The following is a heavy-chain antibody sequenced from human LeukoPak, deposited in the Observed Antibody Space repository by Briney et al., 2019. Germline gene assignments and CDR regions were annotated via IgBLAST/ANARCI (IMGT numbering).Heavy chain of an antibody. J-gene: IGHJ4*02. V-gene: IGHV1-46*01. Sequence: ASVKVSCKASGYTFTGYYMHWERQAPGQGLEWMGIINPSGGSTSYAQKFQGRVTMTRDMSTSTVYMELSSLRSEDTAVYYCARDSSYAHSSLNYWGQGTLVTVSS. D-gene: IGHD3-22*01. CDR2: INPSGGST. CDR1: GYTFTGYY. CDR3: ARDSSYAHSSLNY.